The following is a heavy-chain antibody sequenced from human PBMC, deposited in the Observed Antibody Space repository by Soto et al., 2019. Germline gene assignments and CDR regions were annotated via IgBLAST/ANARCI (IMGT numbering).Heavy chain of an antibody. CDR1: GYSFTGYY. D-gene: IGHD2-8*02. Sequence: HEHLVQSGAEVKRPGASLKVSCKASGYSFTGYYIHCVRQAPGQGLEWMGWINPDSGATNYAQHFQGRVTLTSDTAISTASMDLTSLPSDDTAVYYCARGDYGTGGYPFPYFDYWGQGTLVIVSS. CDR3: ARGDYGTGGYPFPYFDY. CDR2: INPDSGAT. V-gene: IGHV1-2*02. J-gene: IGHJ4*02.